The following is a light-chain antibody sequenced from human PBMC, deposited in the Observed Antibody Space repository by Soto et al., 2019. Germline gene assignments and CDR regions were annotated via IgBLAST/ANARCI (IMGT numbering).Light chain of an antibody. V-gene: IGLV3-1*01. CDR1: KLGDKY. Sequence: SYELTQPPSVSVSPGQTASITCSGDKLGDKYACWYQQKPGQSPVLVIYQDSKRPSGIPERFSGSNSGNTATLTISGTQAMDEADYYCQVWASTAEFFVFGSGTKLTVL. J-gene: IGLJ1*01. CDR3: QVWASTAEFFV. CDR2: QDS.